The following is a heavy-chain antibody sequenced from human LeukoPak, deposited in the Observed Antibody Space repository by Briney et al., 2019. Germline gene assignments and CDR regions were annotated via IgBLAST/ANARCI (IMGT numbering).Heavy chain of an antibody. V-gene: IGHV3-33*01. J-gene: IGHJ4*02. CDR1: GFTLSSYG. Sequence: GRSLRLSCAASGFTLSSYGMHWGRQAPGKGLEWVAIIYSDESNKYYADSVGGRFTISRDISKNTLFLQMNSLSAEDTAVYYCARVRGSIDWYVDYWGQGTLVTVSS. CDR3: ARVRGSIDWYVDY. CDR2: IYSDESNK. D-gene: IGHD3-9*01.